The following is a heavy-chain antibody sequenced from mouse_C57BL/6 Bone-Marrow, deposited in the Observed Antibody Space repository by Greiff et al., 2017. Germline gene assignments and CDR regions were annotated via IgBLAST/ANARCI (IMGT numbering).Heavy chain of an antibody. Sequence: EVQGVESGGDLVKPGGSLKLSCAASGFTFSSYGMSWVRQTPDKRLEWVATISSGGSYTYYPDSVKGRFTISRDNAKNTLYLQMSSLKSEDTAMYYCASLYYCGSSFVRDYFDYWGQGTTLTVSS. CDR3: ASLYYCGSSFVRDYFDY. CDR2: ISSGGSYT. V-gene: IGHV5-6*01. CDR1: GFTFSSYG. J-gene: IGHJ2*01. D-gene: IGHD1-1*01.